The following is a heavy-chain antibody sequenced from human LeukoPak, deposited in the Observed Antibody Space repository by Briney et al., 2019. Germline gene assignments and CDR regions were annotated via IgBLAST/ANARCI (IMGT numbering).Heavy chain of an antibody. V-gene: IGHV4-4*02. D-gene: IGHD6-13*01. J-gene: IGHJ4*02. CDR1: GGSISSSNW. CDR3: ARDKAAAGKIDY. CDR2: IYHSGST. Sequence: SETLSLTCAVSGGSISSSNWWSRVRQPPGKGLEWVGEIYHSGSTNYNPSLKSRVTISVDKSKNQFSLKLSSVTAADTAVYYCARDKAAAGKIDYWGQGTLVTVSS.